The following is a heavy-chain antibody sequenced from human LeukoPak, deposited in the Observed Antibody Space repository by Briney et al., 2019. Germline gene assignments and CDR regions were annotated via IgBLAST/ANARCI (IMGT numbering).Heavy chain of an antibody. Sequence: GGSLRLSCAASGFTFSSYAMHWVRQAPGKGLEWVAVISYDGSNKYYADSVKGRFTISRDNSKNTLYLQMNSLRAEDTAVYYCARARLVAGTEFDYWGQGTLVTVSP. V-gene: IGHV3-30-3*01. CDR3: ARARLVAGTEFDY. CDR1: GFTFSSYA. J-gene: IGHJ4*02. D-gene: IGHD6-19*01. CDR2: ISYDGSNK.